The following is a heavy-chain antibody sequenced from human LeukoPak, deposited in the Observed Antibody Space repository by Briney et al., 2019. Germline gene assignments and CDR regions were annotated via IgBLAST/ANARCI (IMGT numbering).Heavy chain of an antibody. Sequence: SQTLSLTCAISGDSVSSNSAAWNWIRQSPSRGLEWLGRTYYRSKWYNDYAISVKSRITINPDTSKNQFSLRPNSVTPEDTAVYYCTRSPQEAAEFDYWGQGTLVTVSS. V-gene: IGHV6-1*01. CDR1: GDSVSSNSAA. CDR3: TRSPQEAAEFDY. D-gene: IGHD6-25*01. CDR2: TYYRSKWYN. J-gene: IGHJ4*02.